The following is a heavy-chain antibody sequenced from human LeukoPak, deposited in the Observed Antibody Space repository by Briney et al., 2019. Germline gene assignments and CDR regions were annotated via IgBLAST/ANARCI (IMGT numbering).Heavy chain of an antibody. CDR2: IYYSGST. V-gene: IGHV4-39*01. CDR1: GGSISSSSYY. J-gene: IGHJ4*02. Sequence: PSETLSLTCTVSGGSISSSSYYWGWIRQPPGKGLEWIGSIYYSGSTYYNPSLKSRVSISKDASKNQFSLKVSSVTAADTAVYYCARIKKVDTSIDYWGQGTPVTVSS. D-gene: IGHD5-18*01. CDR3: ARIKKVDTSIDY.